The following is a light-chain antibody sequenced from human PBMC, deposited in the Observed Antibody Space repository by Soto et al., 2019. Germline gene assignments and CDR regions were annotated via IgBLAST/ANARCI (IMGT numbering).Light chain of an antibody. CDR2: KDN. CDR3: QSADSSGTYYV. J-gene: IGLJ1*01. Sequence: SYDLTQPPSVSVSPGQTARITCSGDALPKQYAYWYQQKPGQAPVVVIFKDNERPSGIPERFSGSSSGTTFTLTISGAQADDEADYYCQSADSSGTYYVFGSGTKVTVL. V-gene: IGLV3-25*02. CDR1: ALPKQY.